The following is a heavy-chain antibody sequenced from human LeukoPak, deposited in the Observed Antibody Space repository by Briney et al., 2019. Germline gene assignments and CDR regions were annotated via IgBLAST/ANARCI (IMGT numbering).Heavy chain of an antibody. CDR1: GGSINNRDYY. D-gene: IGHD7-27*01. CDR2: IYYSGST. J-gene: IGHJ4*02. Sequence: SETLSLTCTVSGGSINNRDYYWGWIRQPPGKGLEWIGNIYYSGSTHYSPSPKSRVTISVDTSKNQFSLKLNSVTAADTAVYYCARNLHWGSRSFDYWGQGTLVTVSS. V-gene: IGHV4-39*01. CDR3: ARNLHWGSRSFDY.